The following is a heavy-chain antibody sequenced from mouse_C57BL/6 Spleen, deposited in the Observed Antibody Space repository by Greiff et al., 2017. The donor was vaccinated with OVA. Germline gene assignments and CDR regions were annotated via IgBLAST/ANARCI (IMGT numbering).Heavy chain of an antibody. CDR3: TLDYYEQAMDY. Sequence: EVQLQQSGAELVRPGASVKLSCTASGFNIKDYYMHWVKQRPEQGLEWIGRIDPEDGDTEYAPKFQGKATMTADTSSNTAYLQLSSLTSEDTAVYYCTLDYYEQAMDYWGQGTSVTVSS. J-gene: IGHJ4*01. CDR1: GFNIKDYY. V-gene: IGHV14-1*01. D-gene: IGHD1-1*01. CDR2: IDPEDGDT.